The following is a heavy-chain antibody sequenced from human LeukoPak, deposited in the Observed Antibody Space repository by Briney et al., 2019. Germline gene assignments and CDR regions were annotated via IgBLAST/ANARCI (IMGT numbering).Heavy chain of an antibody. CDR1: GFAFTRYA. D-gene: IGHD2-2*01. V-gene: IGHV3-23*01. CDR3: AREATSTSGWYIDY. Sequence: GGSLRLSCAASGFAFTRYAMKWVRQAPGKGLEWVSTISGPGDKTYYAGSVKGRFTIARDNSKNTVYLQMNSLRAGDTAVYYCAREATSTSGWYIDYWGQGTLVTVSS. J-gene: IGHJ4*02. CDR2: ISGPGDKT.